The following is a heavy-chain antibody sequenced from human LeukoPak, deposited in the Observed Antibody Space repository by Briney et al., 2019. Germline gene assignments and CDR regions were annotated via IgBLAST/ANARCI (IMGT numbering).Heavy chain of an antibody. CDR1: GDSTNTYF. CDR2: FYYTGTT. CDR3: ARVSGWYLYYYYYGTDV. V-gene: IGHV4-59*12. D-gene: IGHD6-19*01. Sequence: SETLSLTCTISGDSTNTYFWSWIRQPPGKGLEWIGYFYYTGTTNYNPSLKSRVTISVDKSKNQFSLKLNSVTAADTAVYYCARVSGWYLYYYYYGTDVWGQGTTVTVSS. J-gene: IGHJ6*02.